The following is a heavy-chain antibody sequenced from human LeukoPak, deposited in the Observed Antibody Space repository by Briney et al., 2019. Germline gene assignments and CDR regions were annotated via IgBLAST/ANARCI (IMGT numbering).Heavy chain of an antibody. D-gene: IGHD3-10*01. Sequence: ASVKVSCKASGYTFTSYDINWVRQATGQGLEWMGRINPSGGSTSYAQKFQGRVTMTRDTSTSTVYMEVSSLRSEDTAVYYCARDRLLWFGELFGYFDYWGQGTLVTVSS. CDR3: ARDRLLWFGELFGYFDY. V-gene: IGHV1-46*01. CDR1: GYTFTSYD. CDR2: INPSGGST. J-gene: IGHJ4*02.